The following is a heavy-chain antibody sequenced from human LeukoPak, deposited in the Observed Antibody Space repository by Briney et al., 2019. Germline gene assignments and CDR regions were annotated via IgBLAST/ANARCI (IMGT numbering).Heavy chain of an antibody. CDR1: GCSISSYY. V-gene: IGHV4-59*01. CDR3: AGARITMVRGFYNYYGMDV. J-gene: IGHJ6*02. D-gene: IGHD3-10*01. CDR2: IYYSWST. Sequence: SETLSLTCTFSGCSISSYYWSWIRQPPGKGLEWIGYIYYSWSTNYNPSLKSRVTISVNTSKNQFSLKLSSVTAADTAVYYCAGARITMVRGFYNYYGMDVWAKGPRSPSP.